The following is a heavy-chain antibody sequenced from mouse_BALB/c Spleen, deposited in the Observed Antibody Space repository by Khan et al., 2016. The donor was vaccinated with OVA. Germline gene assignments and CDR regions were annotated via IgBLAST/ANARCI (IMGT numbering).Heavy chain of an antibody. Sequence: EVQLQESGPGLVKPSQSLSLTCTVTGYSITSDYAWNWIRQFPGNKLEWMGYISYSGRTSYNPSLKSRISITRDTSKNQFFLQLNSVTTEDTATYYGASSVTITTVVATDFDYWGQGTTLTVSS. CDR3: ASSVTITTVVATDFDY. J-gene: IGHJ2*01. CDR1: GYSITSDYA. V-gene: IGHV3-2*02. D-gene: IGHD1-1*01. CDR2: ISYSGRT.